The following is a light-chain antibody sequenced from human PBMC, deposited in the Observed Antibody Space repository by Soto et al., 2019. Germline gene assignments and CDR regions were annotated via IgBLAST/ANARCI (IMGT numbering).Light chain of an antibody. Sequence: EIVLTQSPVTLSLSPGERATLSCRVSQSVSSYLAWYQQRPGQAPRLLIYDASTRATGIPDRFSGSGSGTDFTLTISSLQPEDFATYYCQQSYSTLTWTFGQGTKVDIK. J-gene: IGKJ1*01. CDR1: QSVSSY. CDR3: QQSYSTLTWT. CDR2: DAS. V-gene: IGKV3-11*01.